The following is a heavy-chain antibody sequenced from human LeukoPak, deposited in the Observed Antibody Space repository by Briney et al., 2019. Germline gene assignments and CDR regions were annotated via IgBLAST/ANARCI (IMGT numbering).Heavy chain of an antibody. CDR3: AKVPLWFGELLYEGRRDY. Sequence: GGSLRLSCAASGFTFSSYAMSWFRQAPGKGLEWVSAISGSGGSTYYADSVKGRFTISRDNSKNTLYLQMNSLRAEDTAVYYCAKVPLWFGELLYEGRRDYWGQGTLVTVSS. CDR2: ISGSGGST. V-gene: IGHV3-23*01. J-gene: IGHJ4*02. D-gene: IGHD3-10*01. CDR1: GFTFSSYA.